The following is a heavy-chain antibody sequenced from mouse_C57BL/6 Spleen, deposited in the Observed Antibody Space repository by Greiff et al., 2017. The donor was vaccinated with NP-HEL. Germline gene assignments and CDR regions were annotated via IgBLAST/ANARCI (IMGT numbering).Heavy chain of an antibody. D-gene: IGHD1-1*01. Sequence: EVQLVESEGGLVQPGSSMKLSCTASGFTFSDYYMAWVRQVPEKGLEWVANINYDGSSTYYLDSLKSRFIISRDNAKNILYLQMSSLKSEDTATYYCARPGSSHWYFDVWGTGTTVTVSS. J-gene: IGHJ1*03. CDR1: GFTFSDYY. CDR3: ARPGSSHWYFDV. V-gene: IGHV5-16*01. CDR2: INYDGSST.